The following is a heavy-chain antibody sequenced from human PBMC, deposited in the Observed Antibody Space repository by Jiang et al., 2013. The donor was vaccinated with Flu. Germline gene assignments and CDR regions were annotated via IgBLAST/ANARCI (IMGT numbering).Heavy chain of an antibody. Sequence: GLEWVSAISGSGGSTYYADSVKGRFTISRDNSKNTLYLQMNSLRAEDTAVYYCAKAYDFWSGSRDAFDIWGQGTMVTVSS. CDR2: ISGSGGST. D-gene: IGHD3-3*01. J-gene: IGHJ3*02. V-gene: IGHV3-23*01. CDR3: AKAYDFWSGSRDAFDI.